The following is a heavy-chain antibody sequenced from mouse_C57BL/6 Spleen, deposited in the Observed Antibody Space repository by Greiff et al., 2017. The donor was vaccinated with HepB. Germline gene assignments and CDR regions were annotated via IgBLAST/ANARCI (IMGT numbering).Heavy chain of an antibody. CDR1: GYTFTSYW. CDR3: ARTYYSNPYAMDY. Sequence: QVHVKQPGAELVMPGASVKLSCKASGYTFTSYWMHWVKQRPGQGLEWIGEIDPSDSYTNYNQKFKGKSTLTVDKSSSTAYMQLSSLTSEDSAVYYCARTYYSNPYAMDYWGQGTSVTVSS. D-gene: IGHD2-5*01. CDR2: IDPSDSYT. V-gene: IGHV1-69*01. J-gene: IGHJ4*01.